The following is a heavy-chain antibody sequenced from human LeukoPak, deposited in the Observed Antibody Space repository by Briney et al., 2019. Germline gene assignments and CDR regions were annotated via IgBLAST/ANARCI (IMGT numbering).Heavy chain of an antibody. CDR1: GFTFDDYA. Sequence: GGSLRLSCAASGFTFDDYAMHWVRQAPGKGLEWVSYIISSSSTIYYADSVKGRFTISRDNAKNSLYLQTNSLRAEDTAVYYCARGGNYYNEAFDIWGQGTMVTVSS. D-gene: IGHD1-26*01. CDR2: IISSSSTI. CDR3: ARGGNYYNEAFDI. J-gene: IGHJ3*02. V-gene: IGHV3-48*01.